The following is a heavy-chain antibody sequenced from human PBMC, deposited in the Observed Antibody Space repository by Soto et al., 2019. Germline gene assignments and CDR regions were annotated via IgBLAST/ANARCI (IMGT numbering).Heavy chain of an antibody. CDR3: ARVGYSSSGYPHYYYGMDV. CDR1: GGSISSSSYY. J-gene: IGHJ6*02. V-gene: IGHV4-39*07. CDR2: IYYSGST. Sequence: TLCLTGTVSGGSISSSSYYWGWIRQPPGKGLEWIGSIYYSGSTYYNQSLKSRVTISVDTSKNQFSLKLSSVTAADTAGYYCARVGYSSSGYPHYYYGMDVWGQGTTVTVSS. D-gene: IGHD6-13*01.